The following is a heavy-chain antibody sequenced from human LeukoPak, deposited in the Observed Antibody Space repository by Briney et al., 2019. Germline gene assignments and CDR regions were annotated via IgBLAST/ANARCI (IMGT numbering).Heavy chain of an antibody. CDR2: IYYSGST. CDR3: ARAPPDSSGWRGGNWYFDL. J-gene: IGHJ2*01. Sequence: SETLSLTCTVSGGSISSYYWSWIRQPPGKGLEWIGYIYYSGSTNYNPSLKSRVSISVDASKNQISLKLSSVTAADTAVYYCARAPPDSSGWRGGNWYFDLWGRGTLVTVSS. V-gene: IGHV4-59*01. D-gene: IGHD6-19*01. CDR1: GGSISSYY.